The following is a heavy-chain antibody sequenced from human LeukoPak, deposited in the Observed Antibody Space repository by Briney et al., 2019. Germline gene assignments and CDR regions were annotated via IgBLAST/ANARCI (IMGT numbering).Heavy chain of an antibody. V-gene: IGHV4-39*07. D-gene: IGHD3-3*01. CDR3: ARVVGAYYDFRSGYFDY. J-gene: IGHJ4*02. CDR2: MSYGGST. CDR1: GGSISSSTYY. Sequence: SETLSLTCSVSGGSISSSTYYWGWIRQPPGKGLEWIGSMSYGGSTYYNPSLKSRVTISVDTSKNQFSLNLSSVTAADTAVYYCARVVGAYYDFRSGYFDYWGQGTLVNVSS.